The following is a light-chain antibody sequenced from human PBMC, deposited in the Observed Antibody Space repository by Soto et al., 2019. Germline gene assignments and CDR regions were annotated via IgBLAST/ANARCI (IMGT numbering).Light chain of an antibody. J-gene: IGKJ5*01. CDR3: QQYYRSSIT. V-gene: IGKV1-5*01. CDR2: DAS. Sequence: DIQMTQSPSTLSASVGDRVTITCRASQSLNNYLAWYQQKPGKAPKLLIDDASTLERGVPSRFSGTGSGTEFTLTISSLQPDDFATYYCQQYYRSSITFGQGTRLEIK. CDR1: QSLNNY.